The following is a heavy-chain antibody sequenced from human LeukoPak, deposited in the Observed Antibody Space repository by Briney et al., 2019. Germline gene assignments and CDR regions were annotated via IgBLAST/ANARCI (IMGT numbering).Heavy chain of an antibody. CDR3: ARDYYDSSGYYYSSY. V-gene: IGHV3-7*01. Sequence: GGSLRLSCAASGFTLSSYWMSWVRQAPGKGLEWVANIKQDGSEKYYVDSVKGRFTISRDNAKNSLYLQMNSLRAEDTAVYYCARDYYDSSGYYYSSYWGQGTLVTVSS. D-gene: IGHD3-22*01. CDR1: GFTLSSYW. CDR2: IKQDGSEK. J-gene: IGHJ4*02.